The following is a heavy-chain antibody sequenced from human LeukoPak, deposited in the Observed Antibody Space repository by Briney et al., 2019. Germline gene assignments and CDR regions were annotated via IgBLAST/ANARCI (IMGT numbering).Heavy chain of an antibody. CDR2: MNPSSGER. J-gene: IGHJ4*02. Sequence: GASVRVSCKASGYTFTGYYMHWVRQAPGQGLEWMGWMNPSSGERKYVQSFQGRVTLTRDTSLTTAYMVLSSLTSDDTAVYYCAISYGRVAGTDFDYWGQGTLVSVAS. V-gene: IGHV1-2*02. CDR3: AISYGRVAGTDFDY. CDR1: GYTFTGYY. D-gene: IGHD6-19*01.